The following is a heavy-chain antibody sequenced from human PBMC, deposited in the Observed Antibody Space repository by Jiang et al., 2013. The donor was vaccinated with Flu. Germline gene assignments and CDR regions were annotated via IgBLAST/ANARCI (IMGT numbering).Heavy chain of an antibody. CDR3: ARSFDSSGYHYGMDV. D-gene: IGHD3-22*01. V-gene: IGHV4-59*08. J-gene: IGHJ6*02. Sequence: GPGLVKPSETLSLTCTVSGGTISGYYWNWIRQSPGKGLEWMGAVYDTGTTNYNPSFASRVFMSVDTSKNQFSLKLSFVTAADTAVYYCARSFDSSGYHYGMDVWGQGTTV. CDR1: GGTISGYY. CDR2: VYDTGTT.